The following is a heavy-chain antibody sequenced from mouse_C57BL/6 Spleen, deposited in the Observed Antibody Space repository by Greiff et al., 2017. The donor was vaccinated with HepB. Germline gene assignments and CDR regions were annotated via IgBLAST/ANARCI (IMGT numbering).Heavy chain of an antibody. D-gene: IGHD3-3*01. Sequence: VKLVESGAELVRPGASVKLSCKASGYTFTDYYINWVKQRPGQGLEWIARIYPGSGNTYYNEKFKGKATLTAEKSSSTAYMQLSSLTSEDSAVYFCARSRVYDPRGYFDVWGTGTTVTVSS. CDR3: ARSRVYDPRGYFDV. CDR2: IYPGSGNT. V-gene: IGHV1-76*01. J-gene: IGHJ1*03. CDR1: GYTFTDYY.